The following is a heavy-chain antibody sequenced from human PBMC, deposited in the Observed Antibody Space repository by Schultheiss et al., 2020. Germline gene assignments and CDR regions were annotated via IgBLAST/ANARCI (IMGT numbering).Heavy chain of an antibody. CDR2: IWYDGSNK. CDR3: ARGGGYDDAFDI. D-gene: IGHD5-12*01. CDR1: GFTFSSYG. Sequence: GGSLRLSCAASGFTFSSYGMHWVRQAPGKGLEWVAVIWYDGSNKYYADSVKGRFTISRDNSKNTLYLQMNSLRAEDTAVYYCARGGGYDDAFDIWGQGTMVTVSS. V-gene: IGHV3-33*01. J-gene: IGHJ3*02.